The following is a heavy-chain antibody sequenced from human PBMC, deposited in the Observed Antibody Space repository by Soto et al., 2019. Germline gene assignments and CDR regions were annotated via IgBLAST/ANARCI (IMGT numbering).Heavy chain of an antibody. CDR2: IYHSGST. Sequence: SETLSLTCAVSGGSISSGGYSWSWIRQPPGKGLEWIGYIYHSGSTYYNPSLKSRVTISVDRAKNQFSLKLSSVTAADTAVYYCARGQVVAAQHWGQGTLVTVSS. V-gene: IGHV4-30-2*01. CDR1: GGSISSGGYS. J-gene: IGHJ4*02. D-gene: IGHD2-15*01. CDR3: ARGQVVAAQH.